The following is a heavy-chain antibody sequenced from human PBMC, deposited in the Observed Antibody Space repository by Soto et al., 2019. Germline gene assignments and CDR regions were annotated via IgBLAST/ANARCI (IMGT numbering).Heavy chain of an antibody. V-gene: IGHV4-39*01. J-gene: IGHJ5*02. D-gene: IGHD2-15*01. CDR3: ARCFSYCSGGSCYSGYYNWFDP. CDR1: GGSISSRSYY. Sequence: PSETLSLTCTVSGGSISSRSYYWGWIRQPPGKGLEWIWSIYYSGSTYYNPSLKCRVTISVDTSKNQFSLKLSSVTAADTAVYYCARCFSYCSGGSCYSGYYNWFDPWGQGTLVTVSS. CDR2: IYYSGST.